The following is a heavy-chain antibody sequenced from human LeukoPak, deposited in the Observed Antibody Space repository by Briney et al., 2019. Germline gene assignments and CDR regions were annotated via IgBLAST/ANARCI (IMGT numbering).Heavy chain of an antibody. V-gene: IGHV3-23*01. CDR2: ISGSGGST. J-gene: IGHJ6*04. Sequence: GGSLRLSCAASGFTFNSYSMNWVRQAPGKGLEWVSAISGSGGSTYYADSVKGRFTISRDNSKNTLYLQMNSLRAEDTAVYYCAELGITMIGGVWGKGTTVTISS. CDR1: GFTFNSYS. D-gene: IGHD3-10*02. CDR3: AELGITMIGGV.